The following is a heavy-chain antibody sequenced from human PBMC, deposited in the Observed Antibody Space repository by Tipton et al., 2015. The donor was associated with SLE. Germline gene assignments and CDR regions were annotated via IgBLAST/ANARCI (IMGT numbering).Heavy chain of an antibody. CDR2: IYTSGST. J-gene: IGHJ3*02. CDR3: ARGRPRGSRAFDN. CDR1: GGFISSGSFY. D-gene: IGHD3-10*01. Sequence: TLSLTCTVSGGFISSGSFYLGWIRQPAGKGLEWIGHIYTSGSTNYHPSPKSRVTISVDTSKNQFSLKLSSVTAADTAVYYCARGRPRGSRAFDNWGQGTMVTVSS. V-gene: IGHV4-61*09.